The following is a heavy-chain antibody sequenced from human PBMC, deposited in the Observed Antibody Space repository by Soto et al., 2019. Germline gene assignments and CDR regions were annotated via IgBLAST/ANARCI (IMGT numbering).Heavy chain of an antibody. CDR2: INAGNGNT. CDR3: ARAVDYYYYYMDV. Sequence: EASVKVSCKASGYSFTSYAMHWVRQAPGQRLEWMGWINAGNGNTKYSQKFQGRVTITRDTSASTAYMELSSLRSEDTAVYYCARAVDYYYYYMDVWGKGTTVTVSS. CDR1: GYSFTSYA. J-gene: IGHJ6*03. V-gene: IGHV1-3*01.